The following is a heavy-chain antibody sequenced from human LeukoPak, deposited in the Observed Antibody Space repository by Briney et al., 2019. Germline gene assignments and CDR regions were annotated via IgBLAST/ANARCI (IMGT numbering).Heavy chain of an antibody. V-gene: IGHV3-21*01. D-gene: IGHD2-2*01. CDR2: ISSSSSYI. J-gene: IGHJ5*02. Sequence: GGSLRLSCAASGFTFSSYSMNWVRQAPGKGLEWVSSISSSSSYIYYADSVKGRFTISRDNAKNSLYLQMNSLRAEDTAVYYCARVVGVKGVVVPAAMTEDINWFDPWGQGTLVTVSS. CDR3: ARVVGVKGVVVPAAMTEDINWFDP. CDR1: GFTFSSYS.